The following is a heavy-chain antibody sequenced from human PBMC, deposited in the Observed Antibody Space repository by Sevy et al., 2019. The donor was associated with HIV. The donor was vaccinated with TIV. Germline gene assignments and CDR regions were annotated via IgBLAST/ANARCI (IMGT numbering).Heavy chain of an antibody. J-gene: IGHJ3*02. D-gene: IGHD2-2*01. CDR1: GYTFTSYG. V-gene: IGHV1-18*01. CDR2: ISAYNGNT. CDR3: ARVSFTCSSTSCLHDAFDI. Sequence: ASVKVSCKASGYTFTSYGISWVRQAPGQGLEWMGWISAYNGNTNYAQKLQGRVTMTTDTSTSTAYMELRSLRSDDTAVYYCARVSFTCSSTSCLHDAFDIWGQWTMVTVSS.